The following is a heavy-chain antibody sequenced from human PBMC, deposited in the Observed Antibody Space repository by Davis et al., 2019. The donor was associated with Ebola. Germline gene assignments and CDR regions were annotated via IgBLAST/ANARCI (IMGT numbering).Heavy chain of an antibody. Sequence: GSLRLSCAASGFTFSDYYMSWIRQAPGKGLEWVPYISSSGSTIYYADSVKGRFTVSRDNAKNSLYLQMNSLRAEDTAVYYCARDLGYCSGGDYYSIYNFDYWGQGTLVTVSS. CDR3: ARDLGYCSGGDYYSIYNFDY. D-gene: IGHD2-15*01. CDR1: GFTFSDYY. J-gene: IGHJ4*02. V-gene: IGHV3-11*04. CDR2: ISSSGSTI.